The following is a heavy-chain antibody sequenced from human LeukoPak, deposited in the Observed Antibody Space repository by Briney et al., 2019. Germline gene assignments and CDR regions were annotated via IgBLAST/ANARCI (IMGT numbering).Heavy chain of an antibody. J-gene: IGHJ3*02. D-gene: IGHD3-3*01. CDR1: GFMFSDYY. CDR3: ARRDWVSGAVRAFDI. CDR2: ISNDSVDK. V-gene: IGHV3-11*04. Sequence: AGGSLRLSCVGSGFMFSDYYMSWIRQAPGKGLEWVSYISNDSVDKYYVDSVRGRFTISRDNAKKSMYLQMSGLRAEDTAVYYCARRDWVSGAVRAFDIWGQGTMVTVSS.